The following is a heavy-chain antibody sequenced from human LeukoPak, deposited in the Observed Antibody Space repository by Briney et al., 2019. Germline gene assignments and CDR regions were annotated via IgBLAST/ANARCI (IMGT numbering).Heavy chain of an antibody. CDR3: ARDKRGPPGSLRTYNWFDP. V-gene: IGHV1-18*01. CDR1: GYTFTSYG. D-gene: IGHD2-15*01. CDR2: ISAYNGNT. J-gene: IGHJ5*02. Sequence: ASVKVSCKASGYTFTSYGISWVRQAPGQGLEWMGWISAYNGNTNYAQKLQGRVTMTTDTSTSTAYMELRSLRSDDTAVYYCARDKRGPPGSLRTYNWFDPWGQGTLVTVSS.